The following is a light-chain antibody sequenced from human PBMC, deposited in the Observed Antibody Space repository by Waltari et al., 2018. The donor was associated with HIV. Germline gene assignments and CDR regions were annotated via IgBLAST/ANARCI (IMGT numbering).Light chain of an antibody. CDR2: DAS. J-gene: IGKJ1*01. CDR3: QQRTNWLWT. Sequence: VLTQSPATLSLSPGDRATLSCRASQTVGSFLAWYQQRPGQVPRLPIYDASTRATDIPGRFSGSGSGTDFTLTIRSLEPEDFAVYYCQQRTNWLWTFGQGTMVEIQ. CDR1: QTVGSF. V-gene: IGKV3-11*01.